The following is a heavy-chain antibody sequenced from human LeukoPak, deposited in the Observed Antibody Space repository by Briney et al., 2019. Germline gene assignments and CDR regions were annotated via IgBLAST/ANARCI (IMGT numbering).Heavy chain of an antibody. Sequence: TGGSLRLSCAASGFTFSCYGIHWVRQAPGKGLEWVAVISYDGSNKYYADSVKGRFTISRDNSKNTLYLQMNSLRAEDTAVYYCAKAASPYGSGSYLGDYWGQGTLVTVSS. CDR2: ISYDGSNK. D-gene: IGHD3-10*01. J-gene: IGHJ4*02. CDR3: AKAASPYGSGSYLGDY. V-gene: IGHV3-30*18. CDR1: GFTFSCYG.